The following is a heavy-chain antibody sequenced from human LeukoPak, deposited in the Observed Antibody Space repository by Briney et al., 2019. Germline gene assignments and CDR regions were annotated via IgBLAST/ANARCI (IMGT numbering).Heavy chain of an antibody. CDR1: GGTFSSYA. V-gene: IGHV1-69*04. Sequence: SVKVSCKASGGTFSSYAISWVRQAPGQGLEWMGRIIPILGIADYAQKFQGRVTIAADKSTSTAYMELSSLRSEDTAVYYCAAWNVDYYYGMDVWGQGTTVTVSS. CDR3: AAWNVDYYYGMDV. J-gene: IGHJ6*02. CDR2: IIPILGIA. D-gene: IGHD1-1*01.